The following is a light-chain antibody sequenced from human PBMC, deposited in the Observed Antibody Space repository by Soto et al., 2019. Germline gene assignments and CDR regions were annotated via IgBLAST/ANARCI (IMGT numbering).Light chain of an antibody. V-gene: IGKV1-5*03. CDR1: QSISSW. Sequence: DIQMTQSPSTLSASVGDRVTITCRASQSISSWLAWYQQKPGKDPKLLIYKASNLESGVPSRFIGSGSGTEFTPTISSLQPDYFATYYCQQYNTSPTFGQVTKVEIK. CDR2: KAS. CDR3: QQYNTSPT. J-gene: IGKJ1*01.